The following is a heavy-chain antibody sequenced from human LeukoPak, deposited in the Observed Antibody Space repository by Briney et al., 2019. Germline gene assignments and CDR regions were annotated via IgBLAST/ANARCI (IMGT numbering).Heavy chain of an antibody. Sequence: GGPLRLSCAASGFTLRSYWMSWVRQAPGKGLEWVANINQDGSERYYVDSVKGRFTISRDNAKNSLYLHMSSLRADDTAVYYCARDYGDENWGQGTLVTVSS. CDR1: GFTLRSYW. J-gene: IGHJ4*02. D-gene: IGHD4-17*01. CDR2: INQDGSER. CDR3: ARDYGDEN. V-gene: IGHV3-7*01.